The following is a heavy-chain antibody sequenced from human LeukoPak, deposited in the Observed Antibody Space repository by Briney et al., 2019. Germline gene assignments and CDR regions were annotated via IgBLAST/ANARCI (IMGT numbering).Heavy chain of an antibody. CDR3: AACSGGRCYSGWFDP. CDR1: GYTFTDYY. J-gene: IGHJ5*02. Sequence: ASVKVSCKASGYTFTDYYMHWVRQAPGQGLEGMGWINPNSGGTNYAQKFQGRVTMTRDTSISTAYMELSRLRFDDTALYYCAACSGGRCYSGWFDPWGQGTLVTVSS. V-gene: IGHV1-2*02. D-gene: IGHD2-15*01. CDR2: INPNSGGT.